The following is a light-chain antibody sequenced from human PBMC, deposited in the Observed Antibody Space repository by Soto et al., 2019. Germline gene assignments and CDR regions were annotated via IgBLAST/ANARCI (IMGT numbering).Light chain of an antibody. J-gene: IGKJ1*01. Sequence: EFVLTQSPGTLSLSPGERATLSCRASQSLANSFIAWYQQKPGQAPRLLIYDTSSRASGIPDRFSGSGSGTDFTLTISRLETEDFAVYYCQQHSHWPPWTFGQGTKVDIK. CDR3: QQHSHWPPWT. CDR2: DTS. CDR1: QSLANSF. V-gene: IGKV3D-20*02.